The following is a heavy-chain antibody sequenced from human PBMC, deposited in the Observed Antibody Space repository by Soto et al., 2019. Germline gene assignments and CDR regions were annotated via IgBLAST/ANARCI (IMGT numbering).Heavy chain of an antibody. D-gene: IGHD3-10*01. Sequence: PSETLSLTCTVSGGSISTYYWSWIRQPPGKGLEWIGYISYSGSTNYNPSLKSRVTISVDTSKNQFSLKLSSVTAADTAVYYCARLFYFGSGDYYYYYMDVWGKGTTVTVSS. CDR1: GGSISTYY. CDR2: ISYSGST. CDR3: ARLFYFGSGDYYYYYMDV. V-gene: IGHV4-59*08. J-gene: IGHJ6*03.